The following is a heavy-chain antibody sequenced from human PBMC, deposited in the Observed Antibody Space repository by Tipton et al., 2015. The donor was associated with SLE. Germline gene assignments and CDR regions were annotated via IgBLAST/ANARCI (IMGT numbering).Heavy chain of an antibody. CDR3: ARAPAPAPPTHYYYYFMDV. CDR1: GGSISRGAYY. V-gene: IGHV4-61*08. J-gene: IGHJ6*03. D-gene: IGHD2-2*01. CDR2: ISYSGST. Sequence: TLSLTCTVTGGSISRGAYYWSWIRQPPGKGLEWIGYISYSGSTNYNPSLKSRVTISVDTSENQFSLRLSSVTAADTAVYYCARAPAPAPPTHYYYYFMDVWGHGTTVTVSS.